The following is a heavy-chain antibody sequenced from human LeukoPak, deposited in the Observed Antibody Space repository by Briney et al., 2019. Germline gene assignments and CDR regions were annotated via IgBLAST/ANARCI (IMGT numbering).Heavy chain of an antibody. D-gene: IGHD3-10*01. Sequence: SAKVSCKASGGTFSSYAISWVRQAPGQGLEWMGGIIPILGIANYAQKFQGRVTVTADKSTSTAYMELSSLRSEDTAVYYCARRTDYYGSGSYYLWGQGTLVTVSS. V-gene: IGHV1-69*04. CDR2: IIPILGIA. J-gene: IGHJ4*02. CDR1: GGTFSSYA. CDR3: ARRTDYYGSGSYYL.